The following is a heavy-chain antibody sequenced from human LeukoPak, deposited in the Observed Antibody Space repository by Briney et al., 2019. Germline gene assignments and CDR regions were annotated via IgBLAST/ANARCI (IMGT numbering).Heavy chain of an antibody. Sequence: SQTLSLTCTVSGGSISSGSYYWSWIRQPAGKGLEWIGRIYTSGSTNYNPSLKSRVTISVDTSKNQFSLKLSSVTAADTAVYYCARGLRNWGSGPEGYYFDYWGQGTLVTVSS. V-gene: IGHV4-61*02. CDR1: GGSISSGSYY. CDR3: ARGLRNWGSGPEGYYFDY. D-gene: IGHD7-27*01. CDR2: IYTSGST. J-gene: IGHJ4*02.